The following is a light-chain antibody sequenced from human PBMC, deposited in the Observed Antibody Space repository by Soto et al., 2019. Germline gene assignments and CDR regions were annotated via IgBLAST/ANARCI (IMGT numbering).Light chain of an antibody. CDR2: NNN. Sequence: QSVLTQPPSASGTPGQRVTISCSGSSSNIGSITENWYQQLPGTAPKLLIYNNNQRPSGVPDRFSASKSGTSASLAISGLQSEDEADYYCAAWDYSLNGVVFGGGTKVTVL. CDR1: SSNIGSIT. V-gene: IGLV1-44*01. CDR3: AAWDYSLNGVV. J-gene: IGLJ2*01.